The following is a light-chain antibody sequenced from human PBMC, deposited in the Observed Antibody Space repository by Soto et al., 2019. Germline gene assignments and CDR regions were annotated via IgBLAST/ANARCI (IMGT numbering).Light chain of an antibody. J-gene: IGLJ1*01. Sequence: QSVLTQPPSASGSPGQSVTISCTGTSSDVGGYNYVSWYQQHPGKAPKLMIYEVSKRPSGVPDRFSGSKSGNTASLTVSGLQAEDEADYYCSSYAGSNKVFG. CDR2: EVS. V-gene: IGLV2-8*01. CDR1: SSDVGGYNY. CDR3: SSYAGSNKV.